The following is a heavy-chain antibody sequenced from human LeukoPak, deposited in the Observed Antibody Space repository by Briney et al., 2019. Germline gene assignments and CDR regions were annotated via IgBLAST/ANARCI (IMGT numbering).Heavy chain of an antibody. Sequence: ASVKVSCKASGGTFSSYAISWVRQAPGQGLEWMGGIIPIFGTANYAQKFQGRVTITADKSTSTAYMELSSLRSEDTAVYYCASHPAPSTVSSRGEYYYYMDVWGKGTTVTVSS. V-gene: IGHV1-69*06. J-gene: IGHJ6*03. D-gene: IGHD4-17*01. CDR1: GGTFSSYA. CDR3: ASHPAPSTVSSRGEYYYYMDV. CDR2: IIPIFGTA.